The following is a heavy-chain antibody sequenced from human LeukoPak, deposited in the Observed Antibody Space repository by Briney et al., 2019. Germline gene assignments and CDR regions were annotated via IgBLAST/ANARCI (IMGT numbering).Heavy chain of an antibody. Sequence: GASVKVSCKASGYTFTSYGISWVRQAPGQGLEWMGWISAYNSNTNYAQKLQGRITMTKDTSTSTAYMELRSLRSDDTAVYYCARAVGGYYDSSGYPDYWGQGTLVTVSS. CDR1: GYTFTSYG. CDR3: ARAVGGYYDSSGYPDY. J-gene: IGHJ4*02. CDR2: ISAYNSNT. D-gene: IGHD3-22*01. V-gene: IGHV1-18*01.